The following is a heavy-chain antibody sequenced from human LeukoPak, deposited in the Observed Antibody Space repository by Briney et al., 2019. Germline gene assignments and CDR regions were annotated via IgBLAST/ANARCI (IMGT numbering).Heavy chain of an antibody. CDR3: ARSDYGDAFDI. V-gene: IGHV4-59*01. J-gene: IGHJ3*02. D-gene: IGHD4-17*01. Sequence: PSETLSLTCTVSGGSINNYYWSWIRQPPGKGLEWIGYIYYSGSTNYNPSLKSRVTISVDTSKNQFSLKLSSVTAADTAVYYCARSDYGDAFDIWGQGTMVTVSS. CDR2: IYYSGST. CDR1: GGSINNYY.